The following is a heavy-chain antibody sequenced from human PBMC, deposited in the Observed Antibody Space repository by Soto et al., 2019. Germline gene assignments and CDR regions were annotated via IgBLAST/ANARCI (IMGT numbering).Heavy chain of an antibody. D-gene: IGHD2-15*01. J-gene: IGHJ3*02. CDR1: GGSISGYY. CDR3: ARGYCSGGSCYNAFDI. Sequence: TLSLTCTVSGGSISGYYWSWIRQPPGKGLEWIGYIYYSGNTNYNPSLKSRVTMSVDTSKNQFSLKLSSVTAADTAVYYCARGYCSGGSCYNAFDIWGQGTMVTVSS. CDR2: IYYSGNT. V-gene: IGHV4-59*08.